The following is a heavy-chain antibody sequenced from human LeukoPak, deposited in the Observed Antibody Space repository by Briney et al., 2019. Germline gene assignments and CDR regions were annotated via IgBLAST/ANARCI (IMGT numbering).Heavy chain of an antibody. V-gene: IGHV7-4-1*02. D-gene: IGHD6-25*01. CDR1: GYTFTNYA. CDR3: ARDGDSGAYNWFDP. CDR2: INTNTGNP. J-gene: IGHJ5*02. Sequence: ASVKVSCKASGYTFTNYAMNWVRQAPGQGLEWMEWINTNTGNPRYAQGFTERFVFSLGTSVSTAYLQISSLKAEDTAVYYCARDGDSGAYNWFDPWGQGTLVTVSS.